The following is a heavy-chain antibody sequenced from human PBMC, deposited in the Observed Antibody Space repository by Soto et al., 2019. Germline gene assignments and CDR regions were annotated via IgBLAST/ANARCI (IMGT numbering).Heavy chain of an antibody. CDR1: WFTVSTNY. CDR2: LASGGGA. J-gene: IGHJ5*02. V-gene: IGHV3-53*01. Sequence: HPVGSLRLSCAASWFTVSTNYMSWVRQAPGEGLEWVSVLASGGGAYYAESVRGRFSISRDNSKNTVHLQMNSLRAEDTAVYYCARVNPPYPWGQGTLVTVSS. CDR3: ARVNPPYP.